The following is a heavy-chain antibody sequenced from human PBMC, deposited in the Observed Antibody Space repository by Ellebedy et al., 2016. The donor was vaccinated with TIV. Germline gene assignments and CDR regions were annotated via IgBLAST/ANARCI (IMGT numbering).Heavy chain of an antibody. Sequence: MPSETLSLTCTVSGGSVSSIGYFWTWTRQPPGKGLAWIGYISYAGSTNYNPSLNSRVDISIDTSENQFSLRVSSVTAADTAVYFCARGEYSFGSWRPLDPWGQGSLVTVSS. D-gene: IGHD5-18*01. CDR3: ARGEYSFGSWRPLDP. J-gene: IGHJ5*02. CDR2: ISYAGST. CDR1: GGSVSSIGYF. V-gene: IGHV4-61*08.